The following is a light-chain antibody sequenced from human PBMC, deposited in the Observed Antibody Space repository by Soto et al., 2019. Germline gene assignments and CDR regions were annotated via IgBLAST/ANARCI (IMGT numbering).Light chain of an antibody. CDR2: GAS. CDR1: QSVSSSY. V-gene: IGKV3-20*01. CDR3: QQYASLPLT. J-gene: IGKJ1*01. Sequence: SVLTQSPGTLSLSPWERATLSCRASQSVSSSYLAWYQQKPGQAPRLLIYGASNRATGIPDRFSGSGSGTDFTLTISRLEPEDFAVYYCQQYASLPLTFGQGTKVDIK.